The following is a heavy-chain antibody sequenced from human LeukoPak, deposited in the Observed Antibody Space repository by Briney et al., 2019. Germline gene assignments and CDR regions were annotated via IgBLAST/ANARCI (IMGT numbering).Heavy chain of an antibody. CDR1: GYTFTSYY. D-gene: IGHD6-19*01. CDR2: INPNSGGT. V-gene: IGHV1-2*02. CDR3: ARGLVQIAVAYYYYYYMDV. Sequence: EASVKVSYKASGYTFTSYYMHWVRQAPGQGLEWMGWINPNSGGTNYAQKFQGRVTMTRDTSISTAYMELSRLRSDDTAVYYCARGLVQIAVAYYYYYYMDVWGKGTTVTVSS. J-gene: IGHJ6*03.